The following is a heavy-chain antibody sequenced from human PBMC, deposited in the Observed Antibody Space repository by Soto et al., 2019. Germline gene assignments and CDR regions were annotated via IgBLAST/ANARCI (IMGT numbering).Heavy chain of an antibody. D-gene: IGHD5-18*01. CDR3: ARDQGYSYGEFDY. CDR1: SRYG. Sequence: SRYGWVSVRKEKGKGLEWVAVIWYDGSNKYYADSVKGRFTISRDNSKNTLYLQMNSLRAEDTAVYYCARDQGYSYGEFDYWGQGTLVTVSS. V-gene: IGHV3-33*07. J-gene: IGHJ4*02. CDR2: IWYDGSNK.